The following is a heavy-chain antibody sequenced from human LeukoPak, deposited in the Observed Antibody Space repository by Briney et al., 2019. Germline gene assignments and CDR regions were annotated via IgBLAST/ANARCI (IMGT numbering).Heavy chain of an antibody. CDR3: VQQLGYCSGGSCYFTS. Sequence: GGSLRLSCAASGFTFRTYAMSWVRQTPGKGLEWVSAINNDGDNTYYADSVKGRFSVSRDNSKNTLHLQINSLRAEDTARYYCVQQLGYCSGGSCYFTSWGQGTLVTVSS. J-gene: IGHJ5*02. CDR2: INNDGDNT. V-gene: IGHV3-23*01. CDR1: GFTFRTYA. D-gene: IGHD2-15*01.